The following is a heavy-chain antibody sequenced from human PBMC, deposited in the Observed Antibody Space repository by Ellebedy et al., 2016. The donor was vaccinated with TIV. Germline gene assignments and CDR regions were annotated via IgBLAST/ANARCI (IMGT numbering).Heavy chain of an antibody. CDR2: IYLTGST. D-gene: IGHD3-3*01. Sequence: SETLSLTXSVSGASITVDHWLSWVRQPPGKGLEWIGEIYLTGSTNYNPSLKSRVTMSIDKSKTQFSLKLTSVTAADTAVYYCARVDLTVFGVRYDTLTMGAGGPSVAMDVWGPGTTVSASS. CDR1: GASITVDHW. CDR3: ARVDLTVFGVRYDTLTMGAGGPSVAMDV. V-gene: IGHV4-4*02. J-gene: IGHJ6*02.